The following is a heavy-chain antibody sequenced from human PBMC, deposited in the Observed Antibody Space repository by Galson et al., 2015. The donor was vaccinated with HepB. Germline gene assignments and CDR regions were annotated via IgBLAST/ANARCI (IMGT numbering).Heavy chain of an antibody. D-gene: IGHD6-19*01. V-gene: IGHV3-74*01. CDR2: INSDGSST. CDR3: ARDRSSTAVAANNWFDP. CDR1: GFTFSSYW. Sequence: SLRLSCAASGFTFSSYWMHWVRQAPGKGLVWVSRINSDGSSTSYADSVKGRFTISRDNAKNTLYLQMNSLRAEDTAVYYCARDRSSTAVAANNWFDPWGQGTLVTVSS. J-gene: IGHJ5*02.